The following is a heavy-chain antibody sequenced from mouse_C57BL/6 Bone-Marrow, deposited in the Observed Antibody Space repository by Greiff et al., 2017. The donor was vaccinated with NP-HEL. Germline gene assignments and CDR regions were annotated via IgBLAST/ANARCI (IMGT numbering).Heavy chain of an antibody. CDR3: ARGGYDVGFAY. CDR1: GYSITSGYY. J-gene: IGHJ3*01. Sequence: DVKLQESGPGLVKPSQSLSLTCSVTGYSITSGYYWNWIRQFPGNKLEWMGYISYDGSNNYNPSLKNRISITRDTSKNQFFLKLNSVTTEDTATYYCARGGYDVGFAYWGQGTLVTVSA. CDR2: ISYDGSN. D-gene: IGHD2-2*01. V-gene: IGHV3-6*01.